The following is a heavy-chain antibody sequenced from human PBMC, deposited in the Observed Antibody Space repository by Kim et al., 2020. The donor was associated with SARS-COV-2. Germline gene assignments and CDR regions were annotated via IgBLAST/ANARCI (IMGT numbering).Heavy chain of an antibody. CDR3: ARDGDTGWFDS. Sequence: TNADPSLRSRVTISVDRSKNKFSLKLKSVTAAYSGVYYCARDGDTGWFDSWGQGTLVTVSS. V-gene: IGHV4-59*01. D-gene: IGHD2-21*01. J-gene: IGHJ5*01. CDR2: T.